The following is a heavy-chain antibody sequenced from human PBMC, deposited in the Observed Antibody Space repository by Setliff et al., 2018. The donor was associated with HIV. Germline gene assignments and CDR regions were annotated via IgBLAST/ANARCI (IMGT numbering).Heavy chain of an antibody. CDR1: GFTFYTYA. D-gene: IGHD3-16*01. CDR2: FGYSGSDT. J-gene: IGHJ1*01. V-gene: IGHV3-23*01. CDR3: TKGETSAYFEYFQN. Sequence: PGGSLRLSCAASGFTFYTYAMSWVRQAPGKGLEWVSTFGYSGSDTYYADSVKGRFTISRDNSKGILYLQMNSLRVEDTAVYYCTKGETSAYFEYFQNWGQGTLVTVSS.